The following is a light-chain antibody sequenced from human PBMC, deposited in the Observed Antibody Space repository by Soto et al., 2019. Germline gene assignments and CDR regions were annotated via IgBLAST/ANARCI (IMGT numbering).Light chain of an antibody. Sequence: QSVLTQPPSVSAAPGQRVTIPCSGSNINIGDNHVSWYQHLPGTAPKLIIYDVANRPSGVSNRFSGSKSGSTASLIISRLQTEDEADYYCVSYTSSTTYVFGTGTKVTVL. V-gene: IGLV2-14*01. CDR3: VSYTSSTTYV. CDR1: NINIGDNH. J-gene: IGLJ1*01. CDR2: DVA.